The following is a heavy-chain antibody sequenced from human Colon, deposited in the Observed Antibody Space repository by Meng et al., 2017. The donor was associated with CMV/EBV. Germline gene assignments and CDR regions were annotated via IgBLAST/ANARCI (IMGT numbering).Heavy chain of an antibody. CDR1: GFSFGDYA. J-gene: IGHJ4*02. D-gene: IGHD3-3*01. V-gene: IGHV3-23*01. Sequence: GGSLRLSCEASGFSFGDYAMSWVRQAPGKGLEWVARISGTNDITYYTESAKGRFTISRDNSKNTLYLQMNSLRAEDTAIYYCVKLHYDFWSGSYFWGQGTLVTVSS. CDR3: VKLHYDFWSGSYF. CDR2: ISGTNDIT.